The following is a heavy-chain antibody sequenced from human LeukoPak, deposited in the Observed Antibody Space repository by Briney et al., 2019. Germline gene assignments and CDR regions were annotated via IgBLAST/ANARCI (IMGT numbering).Heavy chain of an antibody. J-gene: IGHJ6*03. Sequence: PSETLSLTCAVYGGSFSGYYWSWIRQPPGKGLEWIGYIYHSGSTYYNPSLKSRVTISVDRSKNQFSLKLSSVTAADTAVYYCARSAAAVHYYYYMDVWGKGTTVTVSS. V-gene: IGHV4-34*01. CDR3: ARSAAAVHYYYYMDV. D-gene: IGHD6-13*01. CDR2: IYHSGST. CDR1: GGSFSGYY.